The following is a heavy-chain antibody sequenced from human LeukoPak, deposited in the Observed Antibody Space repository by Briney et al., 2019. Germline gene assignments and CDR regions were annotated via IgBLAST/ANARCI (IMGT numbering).Heavy chain of an antibody. CDR3: AKGMYNWNYASGMDV. V-gene: IGHV3-9*01. J-gene: IGHJ6*02. D-gene: IGHD1-7*01. Sequence: GGSLRLPCAASGFTFDDYAMHWVRQAPGKGLEWVSGISWNSGSIGYADSVRGRFTISRDNAKNSLYLQMNSLRAEDTALYYCAKGMYNWNYASGMDVWGQGTTVTVSS. CDR1: GFTFDDYA. CDR2: ISWNSGSI.